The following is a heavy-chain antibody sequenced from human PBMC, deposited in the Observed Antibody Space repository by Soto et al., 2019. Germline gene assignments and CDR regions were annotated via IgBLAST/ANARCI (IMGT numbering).Heavy chain of an antibody. V-gene: IGHV3-48*03. CDR2: ISSSGSTI. CDR1: GFTFSSYE. D-gene: IGHD3-22*01. Sequence: GGSLRLSCAASGFTFSSYEMNWVRQAPGKGLEWVSYISSSGSTIYYADSVKGRVTISRDNAKNSLYLQMNSLRAEDTAVYYCASSYYYDSSGYSPSAFDIWGQGTMVTVSS. CDR3: ASSYYYDSSGYSPSAFDI. J-gene: IGHJ3*02.